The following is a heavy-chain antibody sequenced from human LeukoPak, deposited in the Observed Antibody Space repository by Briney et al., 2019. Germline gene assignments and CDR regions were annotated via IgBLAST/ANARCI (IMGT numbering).Heavy chain of an antibody. Sequence: TSETLSLTCTVSGGSISSSSYYWGWIRQPPGKGLEWIGYIYYSGSTNYNPSLKSRVTISVDTSKNQFSLKLSSVTAADTAVYYCARDADDYEAFDIWGQGTMVTVSS. D-gene: IGHD4-17*01. CDR2: IYYSGST. CDR1: GGSISSSSYY. V-gene: IGHV4-61*01. CDR3: ARDADDYEAFDI. J-gene: IGHJ3*02.